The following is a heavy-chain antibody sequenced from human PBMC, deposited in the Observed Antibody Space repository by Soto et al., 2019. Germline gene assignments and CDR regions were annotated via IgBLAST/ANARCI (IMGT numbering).Heavy chain of an antibody. CDR1: GFTFSGSA. V-gene: IGHV3-73*01. CDR3: TTPRDYYDSSGYYYDY. CDR2: IRSKANSYAT. J-gene: IGHJ4*02. D-gene: IGHD3-22*01. Sequence: EVQLVESGGGLVQPGGSLKLSCAASGFTFSGSAMHWVRQASGKGLEWVGRIRSKANSYATAYAASVKGRFTISRDDSKNTAYLQMNSLKTEDTAVYYCTTPRDYYDSSGYYYDYWGQGTLVTVSS.